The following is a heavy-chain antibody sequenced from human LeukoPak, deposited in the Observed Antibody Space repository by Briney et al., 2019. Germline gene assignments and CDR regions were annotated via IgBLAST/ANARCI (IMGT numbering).Heavy chain of an antibody. CDR3: ARNYYYDSSGTEGNYFDY. CDR2: INPNGGGT. V-gene: IGHV1-2*02. J-gene: IGHJ4*02. CDR1: GYTFTGYY. D-gene: IGHD3-22*01. Sequence: GASVKVSCKASGYTFTGYYMHWVRQAPGQGLEWMGWINPNGGGTNYAQKFQGRVTMTRDTSISTAYMELSRLRSDDTAVYYCARNYYYDSSGTEGNYFDYWGQGTLVTVSS.